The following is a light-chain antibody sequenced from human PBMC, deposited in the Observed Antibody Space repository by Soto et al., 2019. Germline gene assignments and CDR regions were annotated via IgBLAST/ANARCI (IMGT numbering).Light chain of an antibody. CDR3: SSYTGSSTVV. J-gene: IGLJ2*01. Sequence: QSALTQPASVSGSPGQSITISCTGTSSDVGGYKYVSWYQQHPGRAPKLMIYEVTNRPSGVSNRFSGSKYGNTASLTISGLQAEDEADYYCSSYTGSSTVVFGGGTKVTVL. CDR1: SSDVGGYKY. CDR2: EVT. V-gene: IGLV2-14*01.